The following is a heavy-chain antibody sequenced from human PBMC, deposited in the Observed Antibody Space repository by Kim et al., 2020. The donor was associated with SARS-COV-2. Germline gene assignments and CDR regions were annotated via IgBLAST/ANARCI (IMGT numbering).Heavy chain of an antibody. CDR3: AKDLDWRYYDFWSGSFDY. CDR2: ISGSGGST. V-gene: IGHV3-23*01. CDR1: GFTFSSYA. Sequence: GGSLRLSCAASGFTFSSYAMSWVRQAPGKGLEWVSAISGSGGSTYYADSVKGRFTISRDNSKNTLYLQMNSLRAEDTAVYYCAKDLDWRYYDFWSGSFDYWGQGTLVTVSS. D-gene: IGHD3-3*01. J-gene: IGHJ4*02.